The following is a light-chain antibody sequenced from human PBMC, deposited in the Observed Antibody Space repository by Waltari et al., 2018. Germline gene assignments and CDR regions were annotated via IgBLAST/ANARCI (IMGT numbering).Light chain of an antibody. V-gene: IGLV2-14*01. J-gene: IGLJ3*02. CDR3: CSFTSRSTWV. Sequence: QSALTQPASVSGSPGQSITISCTGTSSDAGGYNYVSCYQQHPGKVPKLLIFDVSNRPSGVSNRFSGSKSGNTASLTISGLQAEDESDYYCCSFTSRSTWVFGGGTKLTVL. CDR2: DVS. CDR1: SSDAGGYNY.